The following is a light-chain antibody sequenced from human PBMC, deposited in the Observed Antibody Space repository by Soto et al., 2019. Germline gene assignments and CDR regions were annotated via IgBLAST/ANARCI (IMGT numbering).Light chain of an antibody. J-gene: IGLJ2*01. CDR3: SSYTTSTSFIL. CDR1: SSDIGNYDF. Sequence: QLVLTQPASVSGSPGQSITISCTGTSSDIGNYDFVSWYQQVPGTAPKAMIYEVSSRPSGVSNRFSGSKSGNTASLTISGLQAEDEAYYYCSSYTTSTSFILFGGGTKLTVL. CDR2: EVS. V-gene: IGLV2-14*01.